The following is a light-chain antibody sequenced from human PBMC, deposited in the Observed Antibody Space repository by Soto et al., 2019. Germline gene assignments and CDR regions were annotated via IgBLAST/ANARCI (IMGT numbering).Light chain of an antibody. V-gene: IGLV2-11*01. CDR1: NSDVGRYNY. J-gene: IGLJ2*01. CDR3: CSFAGL. CDR2: DVT. Sequence: QSALTQPRSVSGSPGQSVAISCAGTNSDVGRYNYVSWYQQYPGKAPKLIIYDVTKRPSGVPDRFSGSKSGNTASLTISGLQAEDEADYYCCSFAGLFGGGTKVTVL.